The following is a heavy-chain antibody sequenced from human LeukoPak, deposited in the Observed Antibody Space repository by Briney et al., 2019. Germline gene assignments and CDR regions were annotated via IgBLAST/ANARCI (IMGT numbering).Heavy chain of an antibody. CDR1: VFTLSYQN. CDR3: VKNGWLDY. J-gene: IGHJ4*02. CDR2: ISTSGDST. V-gene: IGHV3-21*06. Sequence: SLTLSCPASVFTLSYQNINWAGQAPAKGLERVAYISTSGDSTKYAASVEGRFTISRDNADNSLYLIMNSLRVEDTAVYYCVKNGWLDYWGQGILVTVSS. D-gene: IGHD6-19*01.